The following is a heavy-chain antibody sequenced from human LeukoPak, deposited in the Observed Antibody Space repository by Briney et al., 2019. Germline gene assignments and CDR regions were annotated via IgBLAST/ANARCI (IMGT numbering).Heavy chain of an antibody. Sequence: GGSLRLSCVGSGFTFRSHAMSWVRQAPEKGLEFVSGIYENGGTTYYADSVKGRFTISRDNSKNTLYLQMNSLRAEDTAVYYCAKDATAVVTKGGYFDYWGQGTLVTVSS. D-gene: IGHD2-21*02. J-gene: IGHJ4*02. CDR1: GFTFRSHA. CDR3: AKDATAVVTKGGYFDY. V-gene: IGHV3-23*01. CDR2: IYENGGTT.